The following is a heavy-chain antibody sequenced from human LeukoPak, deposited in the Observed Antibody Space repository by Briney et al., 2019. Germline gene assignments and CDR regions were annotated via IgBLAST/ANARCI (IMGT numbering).Heavy chain of an antibody. J-gene: IGHJ4*02. D-gene: IGHD6-19*01. V-gene: IGHV3-30*02. CDR2: IRYDGSNK. CDR3: ARTGIAVAGSLDY. Sequence: PGGSLRLSCAASGFTFSSYGMHWVRQAPGKGLEWVAFIRYDGSNKYYADSVKGRFTISRDKAKNSLYLQMNSLRAEDTAVYYCARTGIAVAGSLDYWGQGTLVTVSS. CDR1: GFTFSSYG.